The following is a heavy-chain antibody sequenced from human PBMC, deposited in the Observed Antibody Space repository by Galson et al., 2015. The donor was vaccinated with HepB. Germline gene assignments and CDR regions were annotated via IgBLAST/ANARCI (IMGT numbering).Heavy chain of an antibody. CDR3: AKGWSAVFYDVDV. J-gene: IGHJ6*02. CDR1: GFTFSSYA. V-gene: IGHV3-23*01. Sequence: SLRLSCAASGFTFSSYAINWVRQAPGKGLAWVSSISGSGGRTHYADSVKGRFTISRDNSKNTLYLQMNSLRAEDTAVYYCAKGWSAVFYDVDVWGQGTTVIVSS. D-gene: IGHD2-8*01. CDR2: ISGSGGRT.